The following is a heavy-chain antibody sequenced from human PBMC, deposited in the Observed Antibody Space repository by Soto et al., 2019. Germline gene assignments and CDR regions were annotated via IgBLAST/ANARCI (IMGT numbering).Heavy chain of an antibody. CDR3: ARGGGERQLVPYYYGMPA. V-gene: IGHV4-34*01. CDR1: GGSFRGYY. Sequence: SETLSLTCAVYGGSFRGYYWSWIRQPPGKGLEWIGEINHSGSTNYNPSLKSRVTISVDTCKNQFSLKLSSVTAADTAVYYCARGGGERQLVPYYYGMPAGGKGTQVTVS. CDR2: INHSGST. D-gene: IGHD6-6*01. J-gene: IGHJ6*04.